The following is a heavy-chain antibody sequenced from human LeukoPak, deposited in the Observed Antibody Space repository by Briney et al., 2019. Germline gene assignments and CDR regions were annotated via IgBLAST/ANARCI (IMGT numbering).Heavy chain of an antibody. CDR2: MYYSGST. CDR3: ARGIAAAGRGNWFDP. Sequence: PSETLSLTCTVSGGSISSGGYYWSWIRQHPGKGLEWIGYMYYSGSTYYNPSLKSRVTISVDTSKNQFSLKLSSVTAADTAVYYCARGIAAAGRGNWFDPWGQGTLVTVSS. J-gene: IGHJ5*02. V-gene: IGHV4-31*03. CDR1: GGSISSGGYY. D-gene: IGHD6-13*01.